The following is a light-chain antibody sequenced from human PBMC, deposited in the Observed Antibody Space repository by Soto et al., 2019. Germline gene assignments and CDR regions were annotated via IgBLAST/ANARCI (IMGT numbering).Light chain of an antibody. CDR2: EVS. Sequence: QSVLTQPPAASGSPGQSVTISCTGTSSDVGAYKYVSWYQQYPGKAPKLMIYEVSKRPSGVPDRFSGSKSGNTASLTVSGLQAEDEADYYFTSYVGSDIWVFGGGTKLTVL. CDR3: TSYVGSDIWV. CDR1: SSDVGAYKY. J-gene: IGLJ3*02. V-gene: IGLV2-8*01.